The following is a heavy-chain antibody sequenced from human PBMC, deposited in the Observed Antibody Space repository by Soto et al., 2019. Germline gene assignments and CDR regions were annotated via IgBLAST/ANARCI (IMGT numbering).Heavy chain of an antibody. D-gene: IGHD3-10*01. Sequence: QVQLQESGPGLVKPSETLSLTCTISGGPMNNYYCSWFRQPRGQGLEWIGYMGYNGFTRYNPSLRSRVAISLDTAKNQFSLNLSSVTAAATALYYFARQGFGELHGLVDVWGQGITVTVSS. CDR2: MGYNGFT. CDR1: GGPMNNYY. CDR3: ARQGFGELHGLVDV. V-gene: IGHV4-59*08. J-gene: IGHJ6*02.